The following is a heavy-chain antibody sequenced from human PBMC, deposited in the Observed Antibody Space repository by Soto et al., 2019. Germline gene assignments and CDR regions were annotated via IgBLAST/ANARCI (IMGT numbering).Heavy chain of an antibody. D-gene: IGHD3-3*01. CDR2: INAGNGNT. J-gene: IGHJ6*03. CDR3: ARDGQGIFGVVSPNYYYYYMDV. V-gene: IGHV1-3*01. Sequence: ASVKVSCKASGYTFTSYAMHWVHQAPGQRLEWMGWINAGNGNTKYSQKFQGRVTITRDTSASTAYMELSSLRSEDTAVYYCARDGQGIFGVVSPNYYYYYMDVWGKGTTVTVSS. CDR1: GYTFTSYA.